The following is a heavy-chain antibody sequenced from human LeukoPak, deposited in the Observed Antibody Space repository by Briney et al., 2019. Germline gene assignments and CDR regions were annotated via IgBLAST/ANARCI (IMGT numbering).Heavy chain of an antibody. J-gene: IGHJ3*02. CDR1: GGPISSYD. V-gene: IGHV4-59*13. Sequence: AETLSLTGTVSGGPISSYDWGWRRQPPGKALEWIWYIYYSGSTNYNPSLKSRVTISVDTSKNQFSLKLSSVTAADTAVYYCARVVVAAAFDIWGQGTMVTVSS. D-gene: IGHD3-22*01. CDR2: IYYSGST. CDR3: ARVVVAAAFDI.